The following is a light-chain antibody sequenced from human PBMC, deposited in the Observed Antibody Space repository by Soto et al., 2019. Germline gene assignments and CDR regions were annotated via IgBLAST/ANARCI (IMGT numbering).Light chain of an antibody. CDR3: QPYYSSPFT. V-gene: IGKV1-8*01. CDR1: QGISSH. J-gene: IGKJ4*01. Sequence: AIRMTQSPSSFSASTGDRVTITCRASQGISSHLAWYQVKPGKAPRLLIYTASSLANGVPSRFSGSGSGTDFTHTISSLPNEVIAVYYCQPYYSSPFTFGGGTKVEIK. CDR2: TAS.